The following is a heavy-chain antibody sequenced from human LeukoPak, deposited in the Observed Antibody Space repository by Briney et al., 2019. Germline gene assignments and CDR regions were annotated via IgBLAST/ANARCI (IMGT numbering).Heavy chain of an antibody. V-gene: IGHV3-21*01. D-gene: IGHD6-19*01. CDR1: GFTFSSYS. CDR2: ISSSSSYI. Sequence: GGSLRLSCAASGFTFSSYSMNWVRQAPGKGLEWVSSISSSSSYIYYADSVKGRFTISRDNAKNSLYLQMNSLRAEDTAVYYCARDLGGYGQWLAYFDYWGQGTLVTVSS. CDR3: ARDLGGYGQWLAYFDY. J-gene: IGHJ4*02.